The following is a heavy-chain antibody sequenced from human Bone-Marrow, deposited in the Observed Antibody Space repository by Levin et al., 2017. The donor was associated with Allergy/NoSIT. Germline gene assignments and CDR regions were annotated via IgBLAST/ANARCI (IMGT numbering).Heavy chain of an antibody. CDR2: IFNDGSVK. J-gene: IGHJ4*02. V-gene: IGHV3-30*03. Sequence: PGGSLRLSCVASGFTFSRNGMHWVRQAPGKGLEWVAVIFNDGSVKYYGDPMKGRFTISRDNSKNTLYLEMKSLRAEDTGVYYCARGGAEWELLDDYWGQGTLVTVSS. CDR3: ARGGAEWELLDDY. D-gene: IGHD1-26*01. CDR1: GFTFSRNG.